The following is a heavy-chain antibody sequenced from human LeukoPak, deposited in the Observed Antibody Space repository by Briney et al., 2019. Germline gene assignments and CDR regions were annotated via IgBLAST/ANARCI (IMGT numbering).Heavy chain of an antibody. V-gene: IGHV3-21*01. CDR2: ISSSSSYI. Sequence: GGSLRLSCAASGFTFSSYSMNWVRQAPGKGLEWVSSISSSSSYIYYADSVKGRLTISRDNAKNSLYLQMNSLRAEDTAVYYCARGPLKYYDFWSGYYNKGFDYWGQGTLVTVSS. CDR1: GFTFSSYS. D-gene: IGHD3-3*01. J-gene: IGHJ4*02. CDR3: ARGPLKYYDFWSGYYNKGFDY.